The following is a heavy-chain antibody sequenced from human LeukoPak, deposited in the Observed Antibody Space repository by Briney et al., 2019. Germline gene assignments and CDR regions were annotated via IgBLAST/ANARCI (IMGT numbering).Heavy chain of an antibody. CDR2: INGGNGNT. V-gene: IGHV1-3*01. D-gene: IGHD6-13*01. CDR1: GYTFTSYG. Sequence: ASVKVSCKTSGYTFTSYGMHWVRQAPGQSLEWMGWINGGNGNTKYSEKFQGRVTIIRDTSASTAYMELSCLRSEDTAVYYCATDPLYSSSWYVYWGQGTLVTVSS. J-gene: IGHJ4*02. CDR3: ATDPLYSSSWYVY.